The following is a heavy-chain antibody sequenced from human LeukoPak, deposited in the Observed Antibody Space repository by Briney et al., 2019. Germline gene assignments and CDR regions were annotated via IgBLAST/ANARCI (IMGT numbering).Heavy chain of an antibody. Sequence: GSLRLSCAASGFTFTNHAMAWVRLAPGKGLEWVSTLSDSGASTYYADSVKGRFTISRDNSRNTMYLQMDSLRADDTGVYFCARTPNRDGYSHIDFWGQGALVTVSS. V-gene: IGHV3-23*01. D-gene: IGHD5-24*01. CDR1: GFTFTNHA. CDR3: ARTPNRDGYSHIDF. J-gene: IGHJ4*02. CDR2: LSDSGAST.